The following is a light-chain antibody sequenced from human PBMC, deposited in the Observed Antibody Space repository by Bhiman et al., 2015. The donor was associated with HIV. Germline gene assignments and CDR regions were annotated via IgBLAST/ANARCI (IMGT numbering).Light chain of an antibody. Sequence: QSALTQPPSASGSPGQSVTISXTGASSDIGSSNYVSWYQQHPGKAPKLMIYEVTKRPSGVPDRFSGSKSGNTASLTVSGLQAEDEADYYCSSYAGNDNCVFGTGTKVTVL. CDR2: EVT. V-gene: IGLV2-8*01. J-gene: IGLJ1*01. CDR3: SSYAGNDNCV. CDR1: SSDIGSSNY.